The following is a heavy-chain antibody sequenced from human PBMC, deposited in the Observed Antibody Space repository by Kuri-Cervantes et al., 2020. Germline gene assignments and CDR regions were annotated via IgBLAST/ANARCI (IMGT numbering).Heavy chain of an antibody. D-gene: IGHD3-3*01. J-gene: IGHJ6*02. CDR1: GFTFSSYG. CDR3: AKDSYYDFWSGMDV. Sequence: GGSLRLSCAASGFTFSSYGMHWVRQAPGKGLEWVAVISYDGSNKYYADSVKGRFTMSRDNSKNTLYLQMNSLRAEDTAVYYCAKDSYYDFWSGMDVWGQGTTVTVSS. V-gene: IGHV3-30*18. CDR2: ISYDGSNK.